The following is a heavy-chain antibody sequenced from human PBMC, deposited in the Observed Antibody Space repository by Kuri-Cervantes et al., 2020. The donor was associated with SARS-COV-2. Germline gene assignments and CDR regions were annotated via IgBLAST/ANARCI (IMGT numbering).Heavy chain of an antibody. Sequence: ASVKVSCKASGYTFTSYGISWVRQAPGQGLEWMGWISAYNGNTNYAQKLQGRVTMTTDTSTSTAYMELRSLRAEDTAVYHCARDQYSGYETYGMDVWGQGTTVTVSS. CDR2: ISAYNGNT. V-gene: IGHV1-18*04. D-gene: IGHD5-12*01. CDR1: GYTFTSYG. CDR3: ARDQYSGYETYGMDV. J-gene: IGHJ6*02.